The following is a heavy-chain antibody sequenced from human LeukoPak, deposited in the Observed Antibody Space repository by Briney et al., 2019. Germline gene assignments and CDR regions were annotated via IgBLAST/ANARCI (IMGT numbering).Heavy chain of an antibody. CDR1: GCTFTTYG. Sequence: GASVKVSCRASGCTFTTYGINWVRQAPGQGLEWMGWIKTYNGDTNSAQNLQDRIIMTTDTSTGTAYMELRSLRSDDTAVYYCARDGGQQWLTNYYSYGMDVWGQGTTVTVSS. CDR2: IKTYNGDT. V-gene: IGHV1-18*01. D-gene: IGHD6-19*01. CDR3: ARDGGQQWLTNYYSYGMDV. J-gene: IGHJ6*02.